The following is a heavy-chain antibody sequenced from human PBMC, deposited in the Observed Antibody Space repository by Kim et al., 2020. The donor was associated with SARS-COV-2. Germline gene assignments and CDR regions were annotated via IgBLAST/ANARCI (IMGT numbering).Heavy chain of an antibody. CDR3: ARDKKHVYGDYFDY. D-gene: IGHD4-17*01. V-gene: IGHV3-33*01. CDR2: IWYDGSNK. J-gene: IGHJ4*02. Sequence: GGSLRLSCAASGFTFSSYGMHWVRQAPGKGLEWVAVIWYDGSNKYYADSVKGRFTISRDNSKNTLYLQMNSLRAEDTAVYYCARDKKHVYGDYFDYWGQGTLVTVSS. CDR1: GFTFSSYG.